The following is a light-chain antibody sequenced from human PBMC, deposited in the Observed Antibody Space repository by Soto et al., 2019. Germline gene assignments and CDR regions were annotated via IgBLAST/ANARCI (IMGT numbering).Light chain of an antibody. CDR1: SSNIGSNT. J-gene: IGLJ3*02. V-gene: IGLV1-44*01. Sequence: QTVVTQPPSASGTPGQRVTISCSGSSSNIGSNTVNWFQQLPGTAPNLLIYSNNQRPSGVPDRFSGSKSGTSASLAISGLQSEDEADYHCAAWDDSLNGPVFGGGTKVTVL. CDR3: AAWDDSLNGPV. CDR2: SNN.